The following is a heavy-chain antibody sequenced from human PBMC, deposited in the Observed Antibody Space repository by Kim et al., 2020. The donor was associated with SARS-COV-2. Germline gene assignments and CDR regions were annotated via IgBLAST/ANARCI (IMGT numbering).Heavy chain of an antibody. CDR2: MNPNSGNT. CDR1: GYTFTSYD. Sequence: ASVKVSCKASGYTFTSYDINWVRQATGQGLEWMGWMNPNSGNTGYAQKFQGRVTMTRNTSISTAYMELSSLRSEDTAVYYCARGRLLRKIFSYYCYMDVGGKGTTVTVSS. V-gene: IGHV1-8*01. CDR3: ARGRLLRKIFSYYCYMDV. D-gene: IGHD3-3*01. J-gene: IGHJ6*03.